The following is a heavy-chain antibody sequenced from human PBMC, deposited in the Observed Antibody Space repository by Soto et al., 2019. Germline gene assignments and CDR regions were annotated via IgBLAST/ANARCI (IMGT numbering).Heavy chain of an antibody. D-gene: IGHD5-18*01. CDR1: GGSSSRGNW. J-gene: IGHJ4*02. Sequence: SETLPLTWAVSGGSSSRGNWWSWVRQSPRKGLEWIGEISHSGNTNHNPSLKSRVTISIDKSKNQFSLKLTSVTAADTAVYYCASHRGNTYGPYDYWGQGTLVTVSS. CDR2: ISHSGNT. CDR3: ASHRGNTYGPYDY. V-gene: IGHV4-4*02.